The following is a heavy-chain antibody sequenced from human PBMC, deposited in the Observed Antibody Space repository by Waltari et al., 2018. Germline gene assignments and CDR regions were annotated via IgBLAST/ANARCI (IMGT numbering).Heavy chain of an antibody. Sequence: DVQLLESGGGVTQGGGSLRLSCLVSGLAVSRRFMAWVRQAPGKGLEWVAIIYPGAATYYADSVKGRFTISRDNSLNTIYLHMNSLRADDTATYYCTGPQSDYDFWSGFFDYWGQGTLVTVSS. D-gene: IGHD3-3*01. J-gene: IGHJ4*02. V-gene: IGHV3-53*01. CDR2: IYPGAAT. CDR3: TGPQSDYDFWSGFFDY. CDR1: GLAVSRRF.